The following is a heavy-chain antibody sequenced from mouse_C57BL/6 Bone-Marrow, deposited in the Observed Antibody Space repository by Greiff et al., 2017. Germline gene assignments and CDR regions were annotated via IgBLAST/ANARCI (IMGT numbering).Heavy chain of an antibody. Sequence: QVQLQQPGAELVKPGASVKLSCKASGYTFTSYWMHWVKQRPGQGLEWIGMIHPNSGSTNYNEKFKSKATLAVDKSSSTSYMQLSSLTSEDSAVYYGAKGWYHYFDYWGQGTTLTVSS. CDR1: GYTFTSYW. D-gene: IGHD1-1*02. J-gene: IGHJ2*01. CDR3: AKGWYHYFDY. CDR2: IHPNSGST. V-gene: IGHV1-64*01.